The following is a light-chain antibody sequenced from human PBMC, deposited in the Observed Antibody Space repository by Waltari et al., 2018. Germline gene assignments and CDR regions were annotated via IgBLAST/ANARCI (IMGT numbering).Light chain of an antibody. CDR2: KAS. V-gene: IGKV1-5*03. Sequence: DIQMTQSPSTLSASVGDRVTITCRASPSISSWLAWYQQKPGKAPKLLIYKASSLESGVPSRFSGSGSGTEFTLTISSLQPDDFATYYCQQYNTYSPTFGPGTKVDI. CDR3: QQYNTYSPT. J-gene: IGKJ3*01. CDR1: PSISSW.